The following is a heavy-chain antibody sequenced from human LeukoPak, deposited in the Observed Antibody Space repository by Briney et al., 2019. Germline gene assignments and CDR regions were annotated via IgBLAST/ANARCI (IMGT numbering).Heavy chain of an antibody. Sequence: GGSLRLSCAASGFTFSTYNMNWVRQAPGKGLEWVSHISSGSSAIYYTDSVKGRFTISRDNGKNSLYLQMNSLRAEDTAVYYCRVEYGDDAFDIWGQGTMVTVSS. D-gene: IGHD2-8*02. J-gene: IGHJ3*02. CDR1: GFTFSTYN. CDR2: ISSGSSAI. CDR3: RVEYGDDAFDI. V-gene: IGHV3-48*04.